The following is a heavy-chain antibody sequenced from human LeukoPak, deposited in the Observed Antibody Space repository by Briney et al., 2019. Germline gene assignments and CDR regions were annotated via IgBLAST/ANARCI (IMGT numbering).Heavy chain of an antibody. D-gene: IGHD5-18*01. V-gene: IGHV4-59*01. CDR2: IYYSGST. Sequence: RPSETLSLTCTVSGGSISSYYWSWIRQPPGKGLEWFGYIYYSGSTNYNPSLKSRVTISVDTSKNQFSLKLSSVTAADTAVYYCARVAEYSYGYPLDYWGQGTLVTVSS. CDR3: ARVAEYSYGYPLDY. CDR1: GGSISSYY. J-gene: IGHJ4*02.